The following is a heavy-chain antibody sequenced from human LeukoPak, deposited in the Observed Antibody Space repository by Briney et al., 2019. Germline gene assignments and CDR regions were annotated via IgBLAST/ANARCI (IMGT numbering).Heavy chain of an antibody. Sequence: GGSLRLSCAASGFNLDNYGMNWVRQAPGKGLEWVSGINWNGGSTGYADSVKGRFTISRDNAKNSLYLQMNSLRAEDTALYYCAREVATIDYYYYMDVWGKGTTVTVSS. CDR1: GFNLDNYG. V-gene: IGHV3-20*04. D-gene: IGHD5-12*01. CDR3: AREVATIDYYYYMDV. CDR2: INWNGGST. J-gene: IGHJ6*03.